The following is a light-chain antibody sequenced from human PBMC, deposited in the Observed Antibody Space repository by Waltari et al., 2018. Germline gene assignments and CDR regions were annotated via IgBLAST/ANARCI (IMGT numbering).Light chain of an antibody. CDR1: TSDLGGYNY. CDR3: CSFTSSSTWV. J-gene: IGLJ3*02. Sequence: QSALTQPASVSGSPGQSITISCTGTTSDLGGYNYVSWYQQHPGKAPKLIIFYVIRPPSGVSNRFSGSKSANTASLFISGLQAEDEADYYCCSFTSSSTWVFGGGTKLTVL. V-gene: IGLV2-14*03. CDR2: YVI.